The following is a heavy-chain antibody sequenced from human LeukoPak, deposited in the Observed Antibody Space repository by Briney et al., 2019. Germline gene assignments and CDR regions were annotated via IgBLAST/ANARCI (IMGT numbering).Heavy chain of an antibody. D-gene: IGHD3-3*01. CDR1: GFTFSSYS. Sequence: PGGSLRLSCAASGFTFSSYSMNWVRQAPGKGLEWVSSISSSSSYIYYADSVKGRFTISRDNDKNSLYLQMNSLRAEDTAVYYCARDPHYDFRSGYYPPDYWGQATLVTVSS. CDR3: ARDPHYDFRSGYYPPDY. J-gene: IGHJ4*02. V-gene: IGHV3-21*01. CDR2: ISSSSSYI.